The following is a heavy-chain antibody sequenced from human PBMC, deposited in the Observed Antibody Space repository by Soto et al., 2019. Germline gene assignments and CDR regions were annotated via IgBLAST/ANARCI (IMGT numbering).Heavy chain of an antibody. CDR3: ARQRNSVVTKAYFDV. V-gene: IGHV4-39*01. CDR2: IYYSGST. CDR1: VYSIISIIYY. Sequence: SDALSLTCTFTVYSIISIIYYLCFFRQPPGKGLDWIGSIYYSGSTYNNPSPRSRVSMSIDTSKDQFSLKLKSVTAADTALYFCARQRNSVVTKAYFDVWGKGSMVTVSS. D-gene: IGHD2-21*02. J-gene: IGHJ6*03.